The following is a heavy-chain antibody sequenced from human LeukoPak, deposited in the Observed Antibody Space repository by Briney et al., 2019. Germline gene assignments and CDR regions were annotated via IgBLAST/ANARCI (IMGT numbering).Heavy chain of an antibody. CDR3: AKDRRRVDTEMVRSYYFEN. D-gene: IGHD5-18*01. J-gene: IGHJ4*02. CDR1: GFTFSSSA. V-gene: IGHV3-23*01. CDR2: ITGNGATT. Sequence: GGSLRLSCAASGFTFSSSAMSWVRQTPGKGLEWVSSITGNGATTYYPDSVKGRFTISRDNSKNTLSLQMNSLRAEDTAVYYCAKDRRRVDTEMVRSYYFENWGQGTPVTVS.